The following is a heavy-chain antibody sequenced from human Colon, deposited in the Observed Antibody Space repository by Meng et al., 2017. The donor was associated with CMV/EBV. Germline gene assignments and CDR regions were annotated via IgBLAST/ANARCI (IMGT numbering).Heavy chain of an antibody. D-gene: IGHD2-8*01. J-gene: IGHJ4*02. CDR3: ARDLNDPARGNY. CDR1: GSTFTNYP. CDR2: INTNTGNP. V-gene: IGHV7-4-1*02. Sequence: CKASGSTFTNYPLNWVRQAPGQGLAWMGWINTNTGNPTYAQGFTGRFVFSLDTSLSTAYLQISSLKAEDAAVYYCARDLNDPARGNYWGQGTLVTVSS.